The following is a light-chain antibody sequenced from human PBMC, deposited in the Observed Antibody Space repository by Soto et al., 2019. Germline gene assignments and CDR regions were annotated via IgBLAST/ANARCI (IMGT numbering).Light chain of an antibody. Sequence: EIVLTQSPATLSLSPGDRATLSCRASQSVGSYLGWYQQRPGQAPRLLIYDASNRATGIPARFSGSGSGTDFTLTISSLEPEDFAGYYCQHRSDWPSTVGGGTNVEIK. CDR3: QHRSDWPST. CDR2: DAS. CDR1: QSVGSY. J-gene: IGKJ4*01. V-gene: IGKV3-11*01.